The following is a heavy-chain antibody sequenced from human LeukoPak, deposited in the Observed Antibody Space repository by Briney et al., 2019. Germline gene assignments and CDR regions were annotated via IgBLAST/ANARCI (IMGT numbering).Heavy chain of an antibody. CDR1: GGSISSYC. J-gene: IGHJ3*02. CDR2: IYYSGST. D-gene: IGHD3-10*01. Sequence: PSETLSLTCTGSGGSISSYCWSWIRQAPGKGLEWMGYIYYSGSTNYNPSLKSRFTISVDTSKNQFSLKLSSVTAADTAVYYCARRPSPGAFDIWGQGTMVTVSS. V-gene: IGHV4-59*01. CDR3: ARRPSPGAFDI.